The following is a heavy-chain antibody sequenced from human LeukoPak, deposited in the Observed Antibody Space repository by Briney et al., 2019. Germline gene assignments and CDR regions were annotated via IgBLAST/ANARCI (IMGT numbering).Heavy chain of an antibody. CDR2: INSDGSEG. J-gene: IGHJ3*01. CDR1: GFTFSGFW. V-gene: IGHV3-7*03. CDR3: ARSSYGSSSSV. Sequence: GGSLRLSCAVSGFTFSGFWMSWSRQAPGKGLEWVASINSDGSEGYYADVVKGRFTISGDNAKNSLYLQINSLRAEDTAVYYCARSSYGSSSSVWGQGTMVTVSS. D-gene: IGHD6-6*01.